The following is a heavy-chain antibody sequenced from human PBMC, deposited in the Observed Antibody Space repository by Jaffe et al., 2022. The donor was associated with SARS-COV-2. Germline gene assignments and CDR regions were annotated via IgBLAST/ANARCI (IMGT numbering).Heavy chain of an antibody. Sequence: EVQLVESGGGLVQPGRSLRLSCTASGFTFGDYAMSWFRQAPGKGLEWVGFIRSKAYGGTTEYAASVKGRFTISRDDSKSIAYLQMNSLKTEDTAVYYCTRDAEYCSGGSCSWGFYYYYYMDVWGKGTTVTVSS. CDR2: IRSKAYGGTT. J-gene: IGHJ6*03. D-gene: IGHD2-15*01. CDR3: TRDAEYCSGGSCSWGFYYYYYMDV. V-gene: IGHV3-49*03. CDR1: GFTFGDYA.